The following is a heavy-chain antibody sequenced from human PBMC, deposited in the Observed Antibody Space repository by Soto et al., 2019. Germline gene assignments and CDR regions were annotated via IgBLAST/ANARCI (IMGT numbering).Heavy chain of an antibody. CDR1: GVSISSSSNY. V-gene: IGHV4-39*02. CDR3: ARDHRRRGSGYYYDSYWFFDL. Sequence: SGTLSLTCTVSGVSISSSSNYWGWNRQPPGQGLEWIGSMYYSGSTYYSPALKRGVTISVDTSKSQFSMKLSYVTAADTAVYYCARDHRRRGSGYYYDSYWFFDLWGRGTLVTVSS. D-gene: IGHD3-22*01. CDR2: MYYSGST. J-gene: IGHJ2*01.